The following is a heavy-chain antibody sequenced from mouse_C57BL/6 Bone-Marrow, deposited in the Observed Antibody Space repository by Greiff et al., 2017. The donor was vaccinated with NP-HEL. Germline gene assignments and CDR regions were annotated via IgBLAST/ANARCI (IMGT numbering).Heavy chain of an antibody. V-gene: IGHV1-9*01. J-gene: IGHJ1*03. CDR3: ARRVDFYGSSYWYFDV. CDR1: GYTFTGYW. Sequence: QVQLQQSGAELMKPGASVKLSCKATGYTFTGYWIEWVKQRPGHGLEWIGEILPGSGSTNYNEKFKGKATFTADTSSNTAYMQLSSLTTEDSAIYYCARRVDFYGSSYWYFDVWGTGTTVTVSS. CDR2: ILPGSGST. D-gene: IGHD1-1*01.